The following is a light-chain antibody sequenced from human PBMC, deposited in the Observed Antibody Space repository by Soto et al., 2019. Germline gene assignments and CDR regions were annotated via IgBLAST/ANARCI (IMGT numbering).Light chain of an antibody. J-gene: IGLJ2*01. CDR1: KLGDKY. V-gene: IGLV3-1*01. Sequence: SYELTQPPSVSVSPGQTASITCSGDKLGDKYASWYQQKPGQSPVLVIYQDRKRPSGIPERFSGSNSGNTATLTISGTQAMDEADYYCQVWDSSAVVFGGGTKLTVL. CDR2: QDR. CDR3: QVWDSSAVV.